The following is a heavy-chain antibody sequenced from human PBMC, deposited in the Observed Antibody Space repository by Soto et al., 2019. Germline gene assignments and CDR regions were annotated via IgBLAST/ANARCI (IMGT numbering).Heavy chain of an antibody. CDR1: GGSISSSNC. CDR3: ARVHIAAAGSFDY. CDR2: IYHSGST. J-gene: IGHJ4*02. D-gene: IGHD6-13*01. V-gene: IGHV4-4*02. Sequence: QVQLQESGPGLVKPSGTLSLTCAVSGGSISSSNCWSWVRQPPGKGLEWIGEIYHSGSTNYNPPLKSRVTITVDQSKNHFPLKLSTATAADTVVYYGARVHIAAAGSFDYWGQGTLVTVSS.